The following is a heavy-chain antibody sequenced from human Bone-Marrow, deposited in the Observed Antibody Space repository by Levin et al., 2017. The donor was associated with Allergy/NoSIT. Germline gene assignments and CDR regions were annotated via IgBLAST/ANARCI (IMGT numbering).Heavy chain of an antibody. J-gene: IGHJ4*02. Sequence: GESLKISCAASGFTFSGFWMSWVRQAPGKGLEWVANIKEDGSQTFYADSVKGRFTISRDNAQNSLYLQMNSLRAEDTAVYYCGREYWVIDYWGQGTLVTVSS. CDR3: GREYWVIDY. CDR2: IKEDGSQT. CDR1: GFTFSGFW. D-gene: IGHD2-8*02. V-gene: IGHV3-7*01.